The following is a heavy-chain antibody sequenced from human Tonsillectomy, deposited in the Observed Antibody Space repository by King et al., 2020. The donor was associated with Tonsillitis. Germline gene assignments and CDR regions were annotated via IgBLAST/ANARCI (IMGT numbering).Heavy chain of an antibody. CDR2: ISYDGSNK. D-gene: IGHD3-3*01. J-gene: IGHJ4*02. Sequence: VQLVESGGGVVQPGRSLSLSCAASGFTFSSDAIHLVRQAPGKGLEWVALISYDGSNKYYADSVKGRFTISRDKSKNTLDLQMNSLRAEDTAVYYCARDPPGDFWTHFDYWGQGTLVTVSS. CDR1: GFTFSSDA. V-gene: IGHV3-30-3*01. CDR3: ARDPPGDFWTHFDY.